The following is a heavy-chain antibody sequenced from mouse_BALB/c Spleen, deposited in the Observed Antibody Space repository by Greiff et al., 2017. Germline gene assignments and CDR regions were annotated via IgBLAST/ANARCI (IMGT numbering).Heavy chain of an antibody. CDR3: ARGSYYRSFYAMDY. Sequence: EVKLVESGGGLVKPGGSLKLSCAASGFTFSDYYMYWVRQTPEKRLEWVATISDGGSYTYYPDSVKGRFTISRDNAKNNLYLQMSSLKSEDTAMYYCARGSYYRSFYAMDYWGQGTSVTVSS. V-gene: IGHV5-4*02. J-gene: IGHJ4*01. D-gene: IGHD2-14*01. CDR1: GFTFSDYY. CDR2: ISDGGSYT.